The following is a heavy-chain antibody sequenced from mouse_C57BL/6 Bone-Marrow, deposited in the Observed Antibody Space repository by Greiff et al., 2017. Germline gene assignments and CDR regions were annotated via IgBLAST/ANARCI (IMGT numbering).Heavy chain of an antibody. CDR3: ARRGGYYFDY. V-gene: IGHV1-69*01. D-gene: IGHD1-1*02. Sequence: VQLQESGAELVMPGASVKLSCKASGYTFTSYWMHWVKQRPGQGLEWIGEIDPSDSYTNYNQKFKGKSTLTVDKSSSTAYMQLSSLTSEDSAVYYCARRGGYYFDYWGQGTTLTVSS. CDR1: GYTFTSYW. CDR2: IDPSDSYT. J-gene: IGHJ2*01.